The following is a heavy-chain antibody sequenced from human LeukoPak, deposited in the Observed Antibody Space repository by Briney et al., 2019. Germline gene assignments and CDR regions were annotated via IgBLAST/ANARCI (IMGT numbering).Heavy chain of an antibody. V-gene: IGHV4-4*07. CDR1: GGSISSYY. CDR2: IYTSGST. D-gene: IGHD2-2*01. Sequence: SETLSLTCTVSGGSISSYYWSWIRQPAGKGLEWIGRIYTSGSTNYNPSLKSRVTMSVDTSKNQFSLKLSSVTAADTAVYYCARIIPNCSSTRCLSQYMDVWGKGTTVTVSS. J-gene: IGHJ6*03. CDR3: ARIIPNCSSTRCLSQYMDV.